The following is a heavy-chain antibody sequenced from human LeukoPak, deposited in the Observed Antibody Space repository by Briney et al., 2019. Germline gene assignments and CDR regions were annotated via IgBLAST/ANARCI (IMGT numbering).Heavy chain of an antibody. V-gene: IGHV3-30*04. Sequence: PGGSLRLSCAASGFTFSSYAMHWVRQAPGKGLEWVAVISYDGSNKYYADSVKGRFTISRDNSKNTLYLQMNSLRAEDTAVYYCAKDLSPGFDYWGQGTLVTVSS. CDR2: ISYDGSNK. J-gene: IGHJ4*02. CDR3: AKDLSPGFDY. CDR1: GFTFSSYA.